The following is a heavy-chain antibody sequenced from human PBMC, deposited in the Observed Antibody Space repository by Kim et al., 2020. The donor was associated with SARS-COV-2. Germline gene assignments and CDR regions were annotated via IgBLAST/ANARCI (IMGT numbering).Heavy chain of an antibody. CDR2: IWYDGSNK. J-gene: IGHJ4*02. Sequence: GGSLRFSCAASGFTFSSYGMHWVRQAPGKGLEWVAVIWYDGSNKYYADSVKGRFTISRDNSKNTLYLQMNSLRAEDTAVYYCARDALLWFGATYFDYWGQGTLVTVSS. D-gene: IGHD3-10*01. CDR1: GFTFSSYG. CDR3: ARDALLWFGATYFDY. V-gene: IGHV3-33*01.